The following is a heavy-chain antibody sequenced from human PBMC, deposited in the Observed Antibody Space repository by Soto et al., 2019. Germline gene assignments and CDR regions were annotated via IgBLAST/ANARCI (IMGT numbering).Heavy chain of an antibody. CDR2: ISISSSDR. CDR1: GFTFSSYT. CDR3: ARKNWPFDY. V-gene: IGHV3-21*01. Sequence: GGSLRLSCAASGFTFSSYTMNWVRQAPGKGLEWVSSISISSSDRYYADSVKGRFTISRDNAKNTLYLQMNSLRAEDTAVYYCARKNWPFDYWGQGTLVTVSS. J-gene: IGHJ4*02. D-gene: IGHD1-1*01.